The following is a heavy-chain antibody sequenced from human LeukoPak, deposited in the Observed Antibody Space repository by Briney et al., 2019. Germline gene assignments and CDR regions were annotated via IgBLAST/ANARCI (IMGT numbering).Heavy chain of an antibody. V-gene: IGHV4-59*01. J-gene: IGHJ6*03. CDR3: ARGDFCSKSNCYLRPMDV. Sequence: SETLSLTCTVSGGSISDYYWNWIRQPPGKGLEWIGYIYYSGSTTYNPSLKSRVTMSVDTAKNQFSLKLRSVTAADTALYYCARGDFCSKSNCYLRPMDVWGKGTTVTVSS. CDR1: GGSISDYY. CDR2: IYYSGST. D-gene: IGHD3-3*01.